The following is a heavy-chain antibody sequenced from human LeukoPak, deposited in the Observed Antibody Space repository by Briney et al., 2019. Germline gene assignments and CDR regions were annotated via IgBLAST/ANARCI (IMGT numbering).Heavy chain of an antibody. CDR2: INHSGST. D-gene: IGHD3-16*01. Sequence: SETLSLTCAVYGGSFSGYYCSWIRQPPGKGLEWIGEINHSGSTNYNPSLKSRVTISVDTSKNQFSLKLSSVTAADTAVYYCARGLRGSRLDYWGQGTLVTVSS. V-gene: IGHV4-34*01. CDR3: ARGLRGSRLDY. J-gene: IGHJ4*02. CDR1: GGSFSGYY.